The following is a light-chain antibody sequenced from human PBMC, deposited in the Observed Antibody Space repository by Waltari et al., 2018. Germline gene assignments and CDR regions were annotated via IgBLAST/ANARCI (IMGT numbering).Light chain of an antibody. Sequence: DIVMTQSPLSLPVPPGEPAPIYCRSSQSLLHSNGYNYLDWYLQKPGQSPQLLIYLGSNRASGVPDRFSGSGSGTDFTLKISRVEAEDVGVYYCMQALQTPRTFGQGTKVEIK. J-gene: IGKJ1*01. CDR2: LGS. CDR3: MQALQTPRT. CDR1: QSLLHSNGYNY. V-gene: IGKV2-28*01.